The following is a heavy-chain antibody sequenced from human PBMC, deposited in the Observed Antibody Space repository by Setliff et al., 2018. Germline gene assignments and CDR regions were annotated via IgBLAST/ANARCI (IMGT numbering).Heavy chain of an antibody. D-gene: IGHD3-22*01. V-gene: IGHV1-3*04. J-gene: IGHJ6*03. CDR1: GYTFTNYV. Sequence: ASVKVSCKASGYTFTNYVFHWVRQAPGQRLEWMGWISTNNGKTEYSQKFQGRVSMTTDTSTSTAYMELRSLRSDDTAVYYCARAGRNNYDSSGYYYDLYYYNYMDVWGKGTTVTVSS. CDR2: ISTNNGKT. CDR3: ARAGRNNYDSSGYYYDLYYYNYMDV.